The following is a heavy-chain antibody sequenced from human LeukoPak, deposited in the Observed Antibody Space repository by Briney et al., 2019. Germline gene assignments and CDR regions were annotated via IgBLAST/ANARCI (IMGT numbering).Heavy chain of an antibody. D-gene: IGHD3-10*01. Sequence: GRSLRLSCAASGFTFSSYGMHWVRQAPGKGLEWVAVISYDGSNKYYADSVKGRFTISRDNSKNTLYLQMNSLRAEDTAVYYCAKLYGSGSYYSYWGQGALVTVSS. V-gene: IGHV3-30*18. CDR2: ISYDGSNK. CDR1: GFTFSSYG. CDR3: AKLYGSGSYYSY. J-gene: IGHJ4*02.